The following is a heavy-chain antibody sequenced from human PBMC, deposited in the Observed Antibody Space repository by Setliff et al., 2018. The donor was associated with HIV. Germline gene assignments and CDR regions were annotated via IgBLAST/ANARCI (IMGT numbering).Heavy chain of an antibody. CDR2: IIPIFGTA. CDR1: GGTFSSYA. J-gene: IGHJ3*02. D-gene: IGHD1-1*01. V-gene: IGHV1-69*05. CDR3: ARFWEPQGHNAFDI. Sequence: SVKVSCKASGGTFSSYAISWVRQAPGQGLEWMGGIIPIFGTANYAQKFQGRVTITTDESTSTAYMELSSLRSEDTAVYYCARFWEPQGHNAFDIWGQGTMGTV.